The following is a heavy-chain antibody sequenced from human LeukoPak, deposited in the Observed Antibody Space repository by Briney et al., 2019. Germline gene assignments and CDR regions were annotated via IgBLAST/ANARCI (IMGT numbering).Heavy chain of an antibody. D-gene: IGHD5-24*01. Sequence: GASVKVSCKASGYTFTGYYMHWVRQAPGQGLEWMGRINPSGGSTSYAQKFQGRVTMTRDTSTSTVYMELSSLRSEDTAVYYCARGTRPDRWLQSYFDYWGQGTLVTVSS. J-gene: IGHJ4*02. V-gene: IGHV1-46*01. CDR3: ARGTRPDRWLQSYFDY. CDR1: GYTFTGYY. CDR2: INPSGGST.